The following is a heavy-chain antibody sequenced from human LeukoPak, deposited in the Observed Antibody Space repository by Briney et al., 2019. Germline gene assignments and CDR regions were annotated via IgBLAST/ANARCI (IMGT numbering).Heavy chain of an antibody. D-gene: IGHD6-13*01. CDR2: INHSGST. Sequence: KSSETLSLTCAVYGGSFSGYYWSWIRQPPGKGLEWIGEINHSGSTNYNPSLKSRVTISVDTSKNQFSLKLSSVTAADTAVYYCARAHASGYFDVFDIWGQGTMVTVSS. J-gene: IGHJ3*02. V-gene: IGHV4-34*01. CDR1: GGSFSGYY. CDR3: ARAHASGYFDVFDI.